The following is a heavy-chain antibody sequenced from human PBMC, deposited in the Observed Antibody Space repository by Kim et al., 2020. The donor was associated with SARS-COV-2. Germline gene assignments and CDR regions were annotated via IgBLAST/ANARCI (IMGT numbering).Heavy chain of an antibody. J-gene: IGHJ4*02. Sequence: STYYNPSLKSRVTISVDTSKNQFSLKLSSVTAADTAVYYCARDLAGDFDYWGQGTLVTVSS. CDR3: ARDLAGDFDY. CDR2: ST. V-gene: IGHV4-39*07.